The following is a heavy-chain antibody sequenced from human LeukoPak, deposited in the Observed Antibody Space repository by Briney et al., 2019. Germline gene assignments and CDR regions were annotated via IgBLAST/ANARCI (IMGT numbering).Heavy chain of an antibody. CDR3: ASSARTYYYDSSGYSHFDY. CDR1: GCSFTSYW. V-gene: IGHV5-51*01. Sequence: GESLKISCKGSGCSFTSYWIGWVRQMPGKGLEWMGIIYPGDSDTRYSPSFQGQVTISADKSISTAYLQWSSLKASDTAMYYCASSARTYYYDSSGYSHFDYWGQGTLVTVSS. J-gene: IGHJ4*02. D-gene: IGHD3-22*01. CDR2: IYPGDSDT.